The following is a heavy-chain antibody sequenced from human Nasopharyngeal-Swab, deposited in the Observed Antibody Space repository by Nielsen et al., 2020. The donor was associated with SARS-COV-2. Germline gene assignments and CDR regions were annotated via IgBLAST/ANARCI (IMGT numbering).Heavy chain of an antibody. Sequence: GESLKISCAASGFTFRSSDMTWVRQAPGKGLEWVSVIHGGGTTYYADSVKGRFAISRDNSKNTVDLQMNSLRVEDTALYYCASTGGRGWLALGAFDIWGQGTMVTVSS. V-gene: IGHV3-53*01. CDR2: IHGGGTT. CDR3: ASTGGRGWLALGAFDI. J-gene: IGHJ3*02. CDR1: GFTFRSSD. D-gene: IGHD6-19*01.